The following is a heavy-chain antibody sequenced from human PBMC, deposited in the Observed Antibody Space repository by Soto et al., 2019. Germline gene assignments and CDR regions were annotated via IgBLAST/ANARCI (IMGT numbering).Heavy chain of an antibody. CDR1: GYTFTSYY. CDR3: ARDSQYYYDSSGYQDY. CDR2: INPSGGST. Sequence: ASVKVSCKASGYTFTSYYMHWVRQAPGQGLEWMGIINPSGGSTSYAQKFQGRVTMTRDTSTSTVYMELSSLRSEDTAVYYCARDSQYYYDSSGYQDYWGQGTLVTVYS. V-gene: IGHV1-46*01. J-gene: IGHJ4*02. D-gene: IGHD3-22*01.